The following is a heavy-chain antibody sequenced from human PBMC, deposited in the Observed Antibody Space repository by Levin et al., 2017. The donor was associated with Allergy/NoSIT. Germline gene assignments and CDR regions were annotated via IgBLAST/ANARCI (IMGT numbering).Heavy chain of an antibody. CDR2: IWYDGSNK. Sequence: GGSLRLSCAASGFTFSSYGMHWVRQAPGKGLEWVAVIWYDGSNKYYADSVKGRFTISRDNSKNTLYLQMNSLRAEDTAVYYCARDDIRDFWSGYPKGEFDYWGQGTLVTVSS. V-gene: IGHV3-33*01. CDR1: GFTFSSYG. J-gene: IGHJ4*02. D-gene: IGHD3-3*01. CDR3: ARDDIRDFWSGYPKGEFDY.